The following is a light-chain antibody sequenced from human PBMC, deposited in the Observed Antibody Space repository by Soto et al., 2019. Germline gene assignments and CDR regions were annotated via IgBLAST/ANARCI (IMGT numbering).Light chain of an antibody. Sequence: EIVMTQSPATLSVSPGERATLSCRASQSVSNHLAWYQQKPGQAPRLLIYDASTRATATTARFSGSGSGTEFTLTISSLQSEDSASYYCHQYNNWPPKYTFGQGTKLEIK. J-gene: IGKJ2*01. CDR1: QSVSNH. V-gene: IGKV3-15*01. CDR2: DAS. CDR3: HQYNNWPPKYT.